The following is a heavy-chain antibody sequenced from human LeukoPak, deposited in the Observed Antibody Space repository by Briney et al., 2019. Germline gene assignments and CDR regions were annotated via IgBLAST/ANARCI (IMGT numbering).Heavy chain of an antibody. J-gene: IGHJ4*02. V-gene: IGHV3-64*01. CDR2: INNNGDST. D-gene: IGHD3-9*01. CDR3: ARDYQTGFTGPGGDF. Sequence: GGSLRLSCAASGYRFNNYAIHWFRQAPGKGLEYVSGINNNGDSTYYANSVKSRFTISRDNSKNTLFLQMGSLTSEDTAVYYCARDYQTGFTGPGGDFWGQGTLVTVSS. CDR1: GYRFNNYA.